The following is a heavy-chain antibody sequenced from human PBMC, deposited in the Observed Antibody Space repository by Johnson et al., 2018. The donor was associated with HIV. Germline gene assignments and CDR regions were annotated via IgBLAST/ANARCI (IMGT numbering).Heavy chain of an antibody. V-gene: IGHV3-23*04. CDR2: TTPSGGGT. CDR1: GFTFSSYA. D-gene: IGHD4-11*01. Sequence: EVQLVESGGGLVQPGGSLRLSYAASGFTFSSYAMSWVRQAPGKGLEWVSATTPSGGGTYYADSVKGRFTISRDNSKNTLFLQMNSLRAEDTALYYCARDTYSSDACDIWGQGTMVTVSS. J-gene: IGHJ3*02. CDR3: ARDTYSSDACDI.